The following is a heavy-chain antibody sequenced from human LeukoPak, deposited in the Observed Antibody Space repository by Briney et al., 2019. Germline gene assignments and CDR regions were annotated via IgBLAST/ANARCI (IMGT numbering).Heavy chain of an antibody. J-gene: IGHJ5*02. CDR3: ARENWGMAVDT. V-gene: IGHV3-74*01. D-gene: IGHD6-19*01. Sequence: GGSLRLSCAASGFTFRNYWMHWVRQAPGKGLVWVSRINSDGRSTGYADSVKGRFTISRDNARSTVFLQMNSLTAEDTGVYYCARENWGMAVDTWGQGSLVAVSS. CDR2: INSDGRST. CDR1: GFTFRNYW.